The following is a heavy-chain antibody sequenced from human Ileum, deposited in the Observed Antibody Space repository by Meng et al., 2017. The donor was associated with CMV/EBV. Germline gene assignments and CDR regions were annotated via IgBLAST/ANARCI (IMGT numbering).Heavy chain of an antibody. CDR1: GFTFSDYG. CDR2: IRYDGTNK. Sequence: GGSLRLSCAASGFTFSDYGMHWVRQAPGKGLEWVAFIRYDGTNKYYGDSVKGRFTVSRDNSRNTLYLHMNSLRAEDTAFYYCAKDLGGAFDIWGQGTMVTVSS. V-gene: IGHV3-30*02. D-gene: IGHD1-26*01. CDR3: AKDLGGAFDI. J-gene: IGHJ3*02.